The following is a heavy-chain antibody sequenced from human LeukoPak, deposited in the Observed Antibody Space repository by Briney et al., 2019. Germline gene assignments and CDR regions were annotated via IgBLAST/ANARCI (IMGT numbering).Heavy chain of an antibody. J-gene: IGHJ4*02. CDR1: GYTFTDYY. V-gene: IGHV1-2*02. Sequence: ASVNLLCAASGYTFTDYYILWVRQAPGQGLEWMGWINPNSGDTDSAQEIQGRVTMTSDTSITSAYMELTRLTSDDTAVYYCARSNTSGYYPPTLRYWGQGTMVTVSS. D-gene: IGHD3-22*01. CDR3: ARSNTSGYYPPTLRY. CDR2: INPNSGDT.